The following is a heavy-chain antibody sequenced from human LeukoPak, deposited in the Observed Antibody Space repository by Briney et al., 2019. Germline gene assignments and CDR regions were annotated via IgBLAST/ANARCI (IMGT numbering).Heavy chain of an antibody. CDR3: AKDRDSSGWYFWGHFDY. Sequence: PGGSLRLSCAASGFTFSSYGMHWVRQAPGKGLEWVAVISYDGSNKYYADSVKGRFTISRDNSKNTLYLQMNSLRAEDTAVYYCAKDRDSSGWYFWGHFDYWGQGTLVTVSS. CDR1: GFTFSSYG. D-gene: IGHD6-19*01. J-gene: IGHJ4*02. CDR2: ISYDGSNK. V-gene: IGHV3-30*18.